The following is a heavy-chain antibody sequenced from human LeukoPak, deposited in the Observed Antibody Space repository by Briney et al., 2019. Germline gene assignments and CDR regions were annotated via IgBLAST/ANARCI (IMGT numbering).Heavy chain of an antibody. V-gene: IGHV4-34*01. D-gene: IGHD2-2*01. J-gene: IGHJ4*02. CDR1: GGSFSGYY. CDR2: INHSGST. CDR3: ARGRPGIVVVPAAPTEDY. Sequence: PSETLSLTCAVYGGSFSGYYWSWIRQPPGKGLEWLGEINHSGSTNYNPSLKSRVTISVDTSKNQFSLKLSSVTAADTAVYYFARGRPGIVVVPAAPTEDYWGQGTLVTVSS.